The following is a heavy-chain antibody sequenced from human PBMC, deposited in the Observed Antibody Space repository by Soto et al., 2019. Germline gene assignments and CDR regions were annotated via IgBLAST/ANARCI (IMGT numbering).Heavy chain of an antibody. V-gene: IGHV4-59*01. J-gene: IGHJ3*02. CDR2: IYFSGST. Sequence: QVQLQESGPGLVKPSETLSLTCTVSGDSISSYYWSWIRQPPGKGLEWVGSIYFSGSTNYNPSLKSRVTRSLDTSRNQFSLKLSSVTAADTAFYYCARVAPTLPYTADDAFDIWGQGTMVTVSS. CDR3: ARVAPTLPYTADDAFDI. CDR1: GDSISSYY. D-gene: IGHD1-20*01.